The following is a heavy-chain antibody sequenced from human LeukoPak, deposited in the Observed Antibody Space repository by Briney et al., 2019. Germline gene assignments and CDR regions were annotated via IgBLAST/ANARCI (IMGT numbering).Heavy chain of an antibody. CDR3: ARYIAASWLDP. J-gene: IGHJ5*02. CDR1: GFTFSSYA. D-gene: IGHD2-15*01. Sequence: GGSLRLSCAASGFTFSSYAMSWVRQAPGKGLEWVANIKQDGGEKYYVESVRGRFTISRDNAKNSLYLQMNSLRAEDTAVYYCARYIAASWLDPWGQGTLVTVSS. CDR2: IKQDGGEK. V-gene: IGHV3-7*05.